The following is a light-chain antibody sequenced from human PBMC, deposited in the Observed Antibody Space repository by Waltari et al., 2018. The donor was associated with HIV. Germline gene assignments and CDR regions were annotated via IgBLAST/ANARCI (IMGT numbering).Light chain of an antibody. CDR1: PFNIGNNY. V-gene: IGLV1-47*01. CDR2: RQN. J-gene: IGLJ2*01. Sequence: QSVLTQPPSVSGTPGQRVSISCSGSPFNIGNNYAFWYQQFQGAAPRLLIDRQNQRPSGVPDRFSVSKSGTSASLAISGLRAEDEAEFYCAAWDDSLSGWVFGGGTKLTVL. CDR3: AAWDDSLSGWV.